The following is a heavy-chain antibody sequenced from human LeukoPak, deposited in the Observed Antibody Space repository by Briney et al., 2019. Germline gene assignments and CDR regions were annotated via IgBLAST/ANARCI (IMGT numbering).Heavy chain of an antibody. CDR1: GFTFSSYS. V-gene: IGHV3-21*06. D-gene: IGHD4-17*01. CDR2: ISSSSSSI. Sequence: GGSLRLSCAASGFTFSSYSMNWVRQAPGKGLDWVSSISSSSSSIYYADSMKGRFTISRDNVKNLLFLQMNSLRAEDTAIYYCARDRKGRTYGDPYWFFDLWGRGTLVSVSS. CDR3: ARDRKGRTYGDPYWFFDL. J-gene: IGHJ2*01.